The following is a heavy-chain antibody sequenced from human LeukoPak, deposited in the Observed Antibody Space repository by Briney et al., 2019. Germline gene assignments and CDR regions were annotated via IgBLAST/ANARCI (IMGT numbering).Heavy chain of an antibody. J-gene: IGHJ6*03. CDR3: ARGLTMVQLDYMDV. V-gene: IGHV1-8*02. CDR1: GYTFTSYD. Sequence: ASVKVSCKASGYTFTSYDINWVRQATGQGLEWMGWMNPNSGNTGYAQKFQGRVTMTRNTSISTAYMELSSLRSEDTAVYYCARGLTMVQLDYMDVWGKGTTVTISS. D-gene: IGHD3-10*01. CDR2: MNPNSGNT.